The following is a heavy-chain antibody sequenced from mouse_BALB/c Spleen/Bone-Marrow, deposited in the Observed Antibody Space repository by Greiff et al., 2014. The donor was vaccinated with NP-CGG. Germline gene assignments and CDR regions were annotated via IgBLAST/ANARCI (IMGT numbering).Heavy chain of an antibody. CDR3: ARGRWYY. V-gene: IGHV1-22*01. D-gene: IGHD2-3*01. J-gene: IGHJ2*01. CDR2: VNPNIGGT. Sequence: EVQLQQSGPELVMPGASVKISCKTSGYTFTDYTLHWVKQSHGKGLEWIGGVNPNIGGTSYNQKFKDKASLTVNKSSTTAYMELRSLTSEDSAVYYCARGRWYYWGQGTTLTVSS. CDR1: GYTFTDYT.